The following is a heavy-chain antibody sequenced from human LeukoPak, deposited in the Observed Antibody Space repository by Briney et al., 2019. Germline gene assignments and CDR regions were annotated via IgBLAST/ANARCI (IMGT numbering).Heavy chain of an antibody. CDR1: GFTFSSYA. D-gene: IGHD6-13*01. J-gene: IGHJ4*02. V-gene: IGHV3-30*04. CDR2: ISYDGSNK. CDR3: ARDTQSRYSSSWAFDY. Sequence: PGRSLRLSCAASGFTFSSYAMHWVRQAPGKGLEWVAVISYDGSNKYYADSVKGRFTISRDNSKNTLYLQMNSLRAEDTAVYYCARDTQSRYSSSWAFDYWGQGTLVTVSS.